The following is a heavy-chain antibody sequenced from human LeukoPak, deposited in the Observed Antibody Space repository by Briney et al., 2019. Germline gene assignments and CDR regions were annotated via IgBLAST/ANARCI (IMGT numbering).Heavy chain of an antibody. CDR2: ISSSSSYI. D-gene: IGHD2-21*02. J-gene: IGHJ4*02. V-gene: IGHV3-21*01. CDR1: GFTFSSYR. CDR3: ARAVVTAIRGLTRFDY. Sequence: GGSLRLSCAASGFTFSSYRMNWVRQAPGKGLEWVSSISSSSSYIYYADSVKGRFTISRDNAKNSLYLQMNSLRAEDTAVYYCARAVVTAIRGLTRFDYWGQGTLVTVSS.